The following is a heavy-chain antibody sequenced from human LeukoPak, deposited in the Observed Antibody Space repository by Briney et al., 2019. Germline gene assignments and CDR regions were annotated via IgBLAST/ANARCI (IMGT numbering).Heavy chain of an antibody. D-gene: IGHD5-24*01. Sequence: SVKVSCKASGGTFSSYAVSWVRQAPGQGLEWMGGIIPIFGTANYAQKFQGRVTITADESTSTAYMELSSLRSEDTAVYYCARDRLRRDGYNYNYYYYMDVWGKGATVTVS. CDR1: GGTFSSYA. J-gene: IGHJ6*03. CDR2: IIPIFGTA. V-gene: IGHV1-69*01. CDR3: ARDRLRRDGYNYNYYYYMDV.